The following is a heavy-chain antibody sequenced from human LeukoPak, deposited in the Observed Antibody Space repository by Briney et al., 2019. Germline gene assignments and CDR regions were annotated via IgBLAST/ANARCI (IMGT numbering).Heavy chain of an antibody. CDR2: ISSSGSTI. J-gene: IGHJ6*03. D-gene: IGHD6-13*01. Sequence: GGSLRLSCAASGFTFSDYYMSWIRQAPGKGLEWVSYISSSGSTIYYADSVKGRFTISRDNAKNSLYLQMNSLRAEDTAVYYCARVSSSWYGGYYYYYMDVWGKGTTVTVSS. V-gene: IGHV3-11*04. CDR1: GFTFSDYY. CDR3: ARVSSSWYGGYYYYYMDV.